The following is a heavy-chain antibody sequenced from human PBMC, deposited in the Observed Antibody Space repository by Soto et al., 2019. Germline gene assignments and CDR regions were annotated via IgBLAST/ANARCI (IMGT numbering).Heavy chain of an antibody. D-gene: IGHD3-3*02. CDR2: IFHDGTA. J-gene: IGHJ5*02. V-gene: IGHV4-4*02. Sequence: SETLSLTCAVSGVSISSGNWWTWVRQTPQRGLEYIGEIFHDGTANYYPSFERRVAISVDTSKNQFSLKLTSVTAADTAIYFCAREKSIDIFGVVEGGFDTWGKGTLVTVSS. CDR1: GVSISSGNW. CDR3: AREKSIDIFGVVEGGFDT.